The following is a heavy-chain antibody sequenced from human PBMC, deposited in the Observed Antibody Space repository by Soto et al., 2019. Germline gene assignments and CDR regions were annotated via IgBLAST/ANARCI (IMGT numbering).Heavy chain of an antibody. CDR1: GFTFSSYG. CDR3: AKGTRDGYADY. Sequence: GGSLRLSCAASGFTFSSYGMHWVRQAPGKGLEWVAVISYDGSNKYYADSVKGRFTISRDNSKNTLYLQMNSLRAEDTAVYYCAKGTRDGYADYWGQGTLVTVSS. D-gene: IGHD5-12*01. J-gene: IGHJ4*02. V-gene: IGHV3-30*18. CDR2: ISYDGSNK.